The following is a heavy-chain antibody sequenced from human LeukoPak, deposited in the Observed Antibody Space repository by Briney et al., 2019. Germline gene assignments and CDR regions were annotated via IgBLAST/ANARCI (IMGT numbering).Heavy chain of an antibody. D-gene: IGHD5-24*01. CDR3: TTETYVRDGSSGY. Sequence: GGSLRLSCAASGFTFSNAWMSWVRQAPGKGLEWVGRIKSKTDGGTIDYAAPVKGRFTMSRDDSKNTLYLQMNSLKTEDTAVYYCTTETYVRDGSSGYWGQGTLVTVSS. CDR1: GFTFSNAW. V-gene: IGHV3-15*01. J-gene: IGHJ4*02. CDR2: IKSKTDGGTI.